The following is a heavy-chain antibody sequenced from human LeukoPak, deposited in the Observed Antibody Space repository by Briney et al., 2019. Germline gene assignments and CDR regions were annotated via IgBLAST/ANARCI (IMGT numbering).Heavy chain of an antibody. J-gene: IGHJ4*02. D-gene: IGHD1-26*01. Sequence: GGSLRLSCAASGFTFSNYAIHWVRQAPGKGLEWVTLFSYDGNSKYYADSVKGRFTISRDNSKNSLYLQMNGLRDEDTAVYYCARVDSGSYQLDYWGQGTLVTVSS. V-gene: IGHV3-30-3*01. CDR3: ARVDSGSYQLDY. CDR1: GFTFSNYA. CDR2: FSYDGNSK.